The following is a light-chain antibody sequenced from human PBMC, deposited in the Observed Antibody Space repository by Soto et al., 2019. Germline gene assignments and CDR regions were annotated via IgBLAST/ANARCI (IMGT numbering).Light chain of an antibody. Sequence: EIVLTQSPGTLSLSPGERATLSCRASQTVSGAYLAWYRQKPGQAPRLLIYDVSRRATGIPDRFSGSGSGTDFTLTISRLEPEDFAVYYCQQYSSSPLTFGGGTKVDIK. J-gene: IGKJ4*01. CDR3: QQYSSSPLT. V-gene: IGKV3-20*01. CDR2: DVS. CDR1: QTVSGAY.